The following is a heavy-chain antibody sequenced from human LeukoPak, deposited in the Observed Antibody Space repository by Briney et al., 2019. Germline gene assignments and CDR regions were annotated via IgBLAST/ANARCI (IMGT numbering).Heavy chain of an antibody. CDR2: ISGSGGST. CDR1: GFTFSSYA. Sequence: PGGSLRLSCAASGFTFSSYAMSWVRQAPGKGLEWVSAISGSGGSTYYADSVKGRFTISRDNSKNTLYLQMNSLRAEDTAVYYCARGRQYCSSTSCYVGRYYGMDVWGKGTTVTVSS. V-gene: IGHV3-23*01. D-gene: IGHD2-2*01. CDR3: ARGRQYCSSTSCYVGRYYGMDV. J-gene: IGHJ6*04.